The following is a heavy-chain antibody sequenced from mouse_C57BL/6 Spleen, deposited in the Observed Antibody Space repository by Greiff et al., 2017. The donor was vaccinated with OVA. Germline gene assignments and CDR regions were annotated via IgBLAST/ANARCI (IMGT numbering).Heavy chain of an antibody. CDR1: GYTFTTYP. D-gene: IGHD1-1*01. CDR3: ARRGYGSRAGYFDV. V-gene: IGHV1-47*01. J-gene: IGHJ1*03. Sequence: QVHVKQSGAELVKPGASVKMSCKASGYTFTTYPIEWMKQNHGKSLEWIGNFHPYNDDTKYNDKFKGKATLTVEKSSSTVYLELSRLTSDDSAVYYCARRGYGSRAGYFDVWGTGTTVTVSS. CDR2: FHPYNDDT.